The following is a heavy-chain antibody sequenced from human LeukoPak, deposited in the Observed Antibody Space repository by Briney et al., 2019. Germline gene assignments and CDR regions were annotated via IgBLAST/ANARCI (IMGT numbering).Heavy chain of an antibody. CDR1: GGSFSGYY. D-gene: IGHD3-22*01. CDR2: INHSGST. V-gene: IGHV4-34*01. Sequence: TPSETLSLTCAVYGGSFSGYYWSWIRQPPGKGLEWIGEINHSGSTNYNPSLKSRVTISVDTSKNQFSLKLSSVTAADTAVYYCARAKTYYYDSTYYFDYWGQGTLVTVSS. J-gene: IGHJ4*02. CDR3: ARAKTYYYDSTYYFDY.